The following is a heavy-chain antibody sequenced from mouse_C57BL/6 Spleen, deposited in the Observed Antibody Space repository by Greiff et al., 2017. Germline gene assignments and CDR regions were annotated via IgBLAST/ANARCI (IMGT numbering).Heavy chain of an antibody. V-gene: IGHV5-16*01. CDR3: ARDRRMVPFDY. CDR1: GFTFSDYY. CDR2: INYDGSST. J-gene: IGHJ2*01. Sequence: DVKLVESEGGLVQPGSSMKLSCTASGFTFSDYYMAWVRQVPEKGLEWVANINYDGSSTYYLDSLKSRFIISRDNENNIPYLQMSSLKSEDTATYYCARDRRMVPFDYWGQGTTLTVSS. D-gene: IGHD2-10*02.